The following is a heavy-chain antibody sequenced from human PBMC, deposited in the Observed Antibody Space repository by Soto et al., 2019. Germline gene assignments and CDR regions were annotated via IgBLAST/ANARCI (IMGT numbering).Heavy chain of an antibody. CDR1: GFTFSSYA. V-gene: IGHV3-23*01. CDR2: ISGSGGST. Sequence: PGGSLRLSCAASGFTFSSYAMSWVRQAPGKGLEWVSAISGSGGSTYYADSVKGRFTISRDNSKNTLYLQMNSLRAEDTDVYYCAKHLPAANYYYYYMDVWGKGTTVTVSS. J-gene: IGHJ6*03. D-gene: IGHD2-2*01. CDR3: AKHLPAANYYYYYMDV.